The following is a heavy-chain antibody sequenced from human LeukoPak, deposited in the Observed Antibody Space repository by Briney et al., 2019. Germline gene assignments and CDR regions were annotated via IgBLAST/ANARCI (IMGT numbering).Heavy chain of an antibody. CDR2: INAGNGNT. Sequence: GASVKVSCKASGYTFTSYAMHWVRQATGQRLEWMGWINAGNGNTKYSQKFQGRVTITRDTSASTAYMELSSLRSEDTAVYYCARGVGYGDYVGVFDYWGQGTLVTVSS. J-gene: IGHJ4*02. CDR3: ARGVGYGDYVGVFDY. V-gene: IGHV1-3*01. D-gene: IGHD4-17*01. CDR1: GYTFTSYA.